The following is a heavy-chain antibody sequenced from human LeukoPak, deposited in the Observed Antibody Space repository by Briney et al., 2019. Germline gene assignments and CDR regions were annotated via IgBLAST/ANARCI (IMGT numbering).Heavy chain of an antibody. J-gene: IGHJ4*02. CDR1: GFTFSSYA. V-gene: IGHV3-30-3*01. Sequence: GGSLRLSCAASGFTFSSYAMHWVRQAPGKGLEWVAVISYDGSNKYYADSVKGRFTISRDNSKNTLYLQMNSLRAEDTAVYYCARAAQTDYFDWLPDLGYWGQGTLVTVSS. CDR3: ARAAQTDYFDWLPDLGY. D-gene: IGHD3-9*01. CDR2: ISYDGSNK.